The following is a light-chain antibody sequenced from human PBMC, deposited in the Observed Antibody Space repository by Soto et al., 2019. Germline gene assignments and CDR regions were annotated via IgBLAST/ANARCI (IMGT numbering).Light chain of an antibody. CDR3: QQYYSTPVT. V-gene: IGKV4-1*01. Sequence: DIVMTQSPDSLAVSLGERATINCKSSQSVLYSSNNKNYLAWYQQKPGQPPKLLIYWASTRESGVPDRFSGSGSGTDITLSISSLQAEEVAVYYCQQYYSTPVTFGGGTKVEIK. CDR2: WAS. J-gene: IGKJ4*01. CDR1: QSVLYSSNNKNY.